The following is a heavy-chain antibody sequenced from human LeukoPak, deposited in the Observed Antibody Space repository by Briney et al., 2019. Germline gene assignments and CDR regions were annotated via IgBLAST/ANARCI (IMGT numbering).Heavy chain of an antibody. V-gene: IGHV3-30*18. Sequence: PGGSLRLSCAASGFTFSSYGMHWVRQAPGKGLEWVAVISYDGSNKYYADSVKGRFTISRDNSKNTLYLQMNSLRAEDTAVYYCAKDGRLGEDPYCYYGMDVWGQGTTVTVSS. D-gene: IGHD3-16*01. CDR3: AKDGRLGEDPYCYYGMDV. J-gene: IGHJ6*02. CDR1: GFTFSSYG. CDR2: ISYDGSNK.